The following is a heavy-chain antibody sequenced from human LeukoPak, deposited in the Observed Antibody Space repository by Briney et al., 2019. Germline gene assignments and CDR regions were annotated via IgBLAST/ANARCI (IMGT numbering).Heavy chain of an antibody. D-gene: IGHD3-10*01. Sequence: SVKVSCKASGGTFSSYAISWVRQAPGQGLEWMGGIIPIFGTANYAQKFQGRVTITADKSTSTAYMELSSLRSEDTAVYYCARGGKIMINMVRGALASRDAFDIWGQGTMVTVSS. CDR3: ARGGKIMINMVRGALASRDAFDI. V-gene: IGHV1-69*06. CDR2: IIPIFGTA. J-gene: IGHJ3*02. CDR1: GGTFSSYA.